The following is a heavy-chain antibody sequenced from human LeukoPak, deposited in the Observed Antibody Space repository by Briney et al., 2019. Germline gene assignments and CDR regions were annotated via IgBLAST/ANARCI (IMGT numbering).Heavy chain of an antibody. Sequence: ASVKVSCKASGYTFTTHTIHWVRQAPGQGLEWMGWINPNSGATNYAQKFQGRVTMTRDTSISTAYMELSRLRSDDTAVYYCARDRRGAYGDYATSYWGQGTLVTVSS. J-gene: IGHJ4*02. CDR2: INPNSGAT. D-gene: IGHD4-17*01. CDR1: GYTFTTHT. CDR3: ARDRRGAYGDYATSY. V-gene: IGHV1-2*02.